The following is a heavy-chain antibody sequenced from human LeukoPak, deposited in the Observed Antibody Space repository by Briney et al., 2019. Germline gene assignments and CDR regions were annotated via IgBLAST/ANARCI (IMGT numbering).Heavy chain of an antibody. V-gene: IGHV3-23*01. D-gene: IGHD5-12*01. CDR1: GFTFSSYA. Sequence: GGSLTLSCTASGFTFSSYAMSWVRQVSGKGLECVSGISANGGPTYYADSVKGRFAIFRDNPKNTLYLQMNRLSAEDTAIYYCARRRPDSGYAFWGQGTLVTVSS. CDR3: ARRRPDSGYAF. CDR2: ISANGGPT. J-gene: IGHJ4*02.